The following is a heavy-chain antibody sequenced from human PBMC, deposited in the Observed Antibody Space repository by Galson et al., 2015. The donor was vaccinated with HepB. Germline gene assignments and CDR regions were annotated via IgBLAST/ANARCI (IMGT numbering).Heavy chain of an antibody. Sequence: SVKVSCKASGGTFSSYAISWVRQAPGQGLEWMGRIIPILGIANYAQKFQGRVTITTDKSTSTAYMELSSLRSEDTAVYYCARDRSSSWYGYWYFDLWGRGTLVTVSS. V-gene: IGHV1-69*04. CDR3: ARDRSSSWYGYWYFDL. CDR1: GGTFSSYA. J-gene: IGHJ2*01. CDR2: IIPILGIA. D-gene: IGHD6-13*01.